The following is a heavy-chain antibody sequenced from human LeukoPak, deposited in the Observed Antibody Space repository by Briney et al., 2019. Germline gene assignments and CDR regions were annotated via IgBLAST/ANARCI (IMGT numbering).Heavy chain of an antibody. J-gene: IGHJ4*02. CDR3: ARGLSHSADY. V-gene: IGHV7-4-1*02. CDR2: INTNTGNP. CDR1: GYIFTSYN. D-gene: IGHD4-11*01. Sequence: GASVKVSCKASGYIFTSYNVVWVRQAPGQGLEWMGWINTNTGNPTYAQGFTGRFVFSLDTSVSTTYLQISSLKAEDTAVYYCARGLSHSADYWGQGTLVTVSS.